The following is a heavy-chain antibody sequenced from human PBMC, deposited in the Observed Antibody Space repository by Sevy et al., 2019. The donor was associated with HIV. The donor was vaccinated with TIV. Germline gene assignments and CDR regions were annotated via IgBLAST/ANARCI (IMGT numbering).Heavy chain of an antibody. D-gene: IGHD2-21*01. Sequence: GGSLRLSCAASGFSFSSYGMHWVRQAPGKGLEWMSYIQYDGSNKDYADSVKGRFTISRDNSKNTLYLQMNSLRVEDTAVFYCGKEGGGEGGHHWGQGTLVTVSS. V-gene: IGHV3-30*02. CDR2: IQYDGSNK. J-gene: IGHJ5*02. CDR1: GFSFSSYG. CDR3: GKEGGGEGGHH.